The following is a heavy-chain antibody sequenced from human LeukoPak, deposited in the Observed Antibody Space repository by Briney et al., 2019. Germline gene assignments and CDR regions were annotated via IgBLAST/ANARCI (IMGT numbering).Heavy chain of an antibody. V-gene: IGHV4-38-2*01. CDR1: NYSISSNYY. CDR2: IYRSGSA. J-gene: IGHJ2*01. CDR3: ARAAVRWYFDF. Sequence: SETLSLICAVSNYSISSNYYWGWIRQPPGKGLEWIGCIYRSGSAYYNPSLKSRVTISVDTSKNQFSLKLISVTAADTAVYYCARAAVRWYFDFWGRGSLVTVSS. D-gene: IGHD6-13*01.